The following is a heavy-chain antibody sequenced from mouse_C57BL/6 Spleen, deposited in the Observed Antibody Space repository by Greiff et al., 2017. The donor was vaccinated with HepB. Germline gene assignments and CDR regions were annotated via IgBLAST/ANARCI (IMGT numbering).Heavy chain of an antibody. D-gene: IGHD1-1*01. J-gene: IGHJ3*01. CDR2: IDPSDSYT. Sequence: QLQQPGAELVKPGASVKLSCKASGYTFTSYWMQWVKQRPGQGLEWIGEIDPSDSYTNYNQKFKGKATLTVDTSSSTAYMQLSSLTSEDSAVYYCARDYGSSFAYWGQGTLVTVSA. CDR1: GYTFTSYW. CDR3: ARDYGSSFAY. V-gene: IGHV1-50*01.